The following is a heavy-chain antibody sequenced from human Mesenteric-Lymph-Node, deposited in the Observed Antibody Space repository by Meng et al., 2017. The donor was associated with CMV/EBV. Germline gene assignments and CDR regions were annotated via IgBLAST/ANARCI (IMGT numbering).Heavy chain of an antibody. J-gene: IGHJ3*02. CDR3: ASGGSYQSEGGAFDI. Sequence: ASVKVSCKASGHTFTGYYMHWVRQAPGQGLEWMGWINPDSGGTNHAQKFQGRVTMTRDTSISTAYMELSRLRSDDTAVYYCASGGSYQSEGGAFDIWGQGTMVTVSS. CDR2: INPDSGGT. V-gene: IGHV1-2*02. CDR1: GHTFTGYY. D-gene: IGHD1-26*01.